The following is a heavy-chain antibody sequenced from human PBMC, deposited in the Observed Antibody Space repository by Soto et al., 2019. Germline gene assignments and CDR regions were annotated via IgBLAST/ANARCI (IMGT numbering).Heavy chain of an antibody. J-gene: IGHJ5*02. CDR3: ARAAHYSSPFRWFDP. CDR1: GGSISSGGYY. D-gene: IGHD6-13*01. Sequence: QVQLQESGPGLVKPSQTLSLTCTVSGGSISSGGYYWSWIRQHPGKGLEWIGYIYYSGSTYYNPSLKGRVTISIDTSKNQFSLKLSSVTAAETAVYYCARAAHYSSPFRWFDPWGQGTLVTVSS. CDR2: IYYSGST. V-gene: IGHV4-31*03.